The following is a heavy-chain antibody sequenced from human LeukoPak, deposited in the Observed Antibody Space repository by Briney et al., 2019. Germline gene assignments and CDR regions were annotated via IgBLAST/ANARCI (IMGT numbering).Heavy chain of an antibody. CDR2: IYVDGRTT. CDR1: GFTFSNYW. Sequence: GGSLRLSCVASGFTFSNYWMHWVRQPPGRGLVWVSRIYVDGRTTNYADSVKGRFTISRDNAKNTVYLEMNSLSVEDTATYYCIRDFRSADLWGQGTLVTVTS. CDR3: IRDFRSADL. V-gene: IGHV3-74*01. J-gene: IGHJ5*02.